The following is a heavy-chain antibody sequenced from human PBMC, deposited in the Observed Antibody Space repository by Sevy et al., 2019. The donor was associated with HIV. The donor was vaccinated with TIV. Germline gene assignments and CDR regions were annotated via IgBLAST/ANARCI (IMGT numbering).Heavy chain of an antibody. J-gene: IGHJ6*02. Sequence: ASVKVSCKASGYTFTSYDINWVRQATGQGLEWMGWMNPNSGNTGYAQKFQGRVTMTRNTSISTAYMELSSLRSEDTAVYYCAGSEGLAAAGRRGRGKRYGMDVWGQGTTVTVSS. V-gene: IGHV1-8*01. CDR2: MNPNSGNT. CDR3: AGSEGLAAAGRRGRGKRYGMDV. CDR1: GYTFTSYD. D-gene: IGHD6-13*01.